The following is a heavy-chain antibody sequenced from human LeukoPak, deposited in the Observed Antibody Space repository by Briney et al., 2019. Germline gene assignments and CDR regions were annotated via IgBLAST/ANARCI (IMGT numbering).Heavy chain of an antibody. Sequence: GGSLRLSCAASGFTLTNYSMNWVRQAPGKGLEWVGRIKSKTDGGTTDYAAPVKGRFTISRDDSKNTLFLQMNSLKTEDTATYYCTTPKYSGYDFYFWGQGTLVTVSS. D-gene: IGHD5-12*01. CDR2: IKSKTDGGTT. J-gene: IGHJ4*02. CDR3: TTPKYSGYDFYF. V-gene: IGHV3-15*07. CDR1: GFTLTNYS.